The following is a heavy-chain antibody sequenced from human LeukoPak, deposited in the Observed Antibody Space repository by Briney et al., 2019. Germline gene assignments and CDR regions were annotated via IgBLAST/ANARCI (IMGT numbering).Heavy chain of an antibody. CDR3: ATAGGSTNYYDSSGYSRPDY. D-gene: IGHD3-22*01. Sequence: ASVKVSCKASGYTFTGYYMHWVRQAPGQGLEWMGRINPNSGGTNYAQKFQGRVTMTRDTSISTAYMELGRLRSDDTAVYYCATAGGSTNYYDSSGYSRPDYWGQGTLVTVSS. CDR1: GYTFTGYY. CDR2: INPNSGGT. V-gene: IGHV1-2*06. J-gene: IGHJ4*02.